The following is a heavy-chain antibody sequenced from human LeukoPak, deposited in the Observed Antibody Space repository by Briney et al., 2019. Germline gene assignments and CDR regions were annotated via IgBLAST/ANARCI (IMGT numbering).Heavy chain of an antibody. J-gene: IGHJ4*02. CDR3: ARLHGDY. V-gene: IGHV4-4*07. Sequence: SEPLSLPCPVSGGSISSYYWTWIRPPAGKGLEWIGRIFTSGSTNYNPSLKSRVTMSVDTSRNQFSLRLSSVTAADTAVYYCARLHGDYWGQGILVTVSS. CDR2: IFTSGST. CDR1: GGSISSYY.